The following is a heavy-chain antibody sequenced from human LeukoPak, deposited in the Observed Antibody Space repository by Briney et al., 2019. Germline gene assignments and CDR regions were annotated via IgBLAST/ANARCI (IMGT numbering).Heavy chain of an antibody. CDR2: LIPNFGTA. J-gene: IGHJ4*02. D-gene: IGHD4-17*01. CDR3: ARVRVSGVDFGDYDEVF. Sequence: SVNVSCKASGDTFSTYAITWVRQAPGQGLEWMGGLIPNFGTARGARKFQGRVTITADESTSTAYMELSSLRSEDTAVYYCARVRVSGVDFGDYDEVFWGQGTLVTVSS. V-gene: IGHV1-69*13. CDR1: GDTFSTYA.